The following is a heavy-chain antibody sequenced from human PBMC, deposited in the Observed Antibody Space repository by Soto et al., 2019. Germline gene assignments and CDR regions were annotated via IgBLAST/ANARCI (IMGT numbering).Heavy chain of an antibody. J-gene: IGHJ4*02. CDR1: GYTFTIYY. D-gene: IGHD3-22*01. CDR3: ARNLGNYYDSSGCPDY. Sequence: ASVKLSCKASGYTFTIYYMHWVRQAPGQGLEWMGIINPSGGSTSYAQKFQGRVTMTRDTSTSTVYMELSSLRSEDTAVYYCARNLGNYYDSSGCPDYWGQGNLVTVSS. V-gene: IGHV1-46*01. CDR2: INPSGGST.